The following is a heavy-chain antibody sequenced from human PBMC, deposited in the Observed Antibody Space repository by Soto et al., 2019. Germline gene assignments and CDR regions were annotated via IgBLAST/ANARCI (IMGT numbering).Heavy chain of an antibody. Sequence: QVQLVESGGGVVLPGRSLRLSCAASGFTFSSYAMHWVRQAPGKGLEWVAVISYDGSNKYYADSVKGRFTISRDNSKKTLNLQTNSLRAEDTAVYYCARDVTGLYYHYGTDVWGQGTTVSVSS. J-gene: IGHJ6*02. V-gene: IGHV3-30-3*01. CDR3: ARDVTGLYYHYGTDV. CDR1: GFTFSSYA. D-gene: IGHD3-9*01. CDR2: ISYDGSNK.